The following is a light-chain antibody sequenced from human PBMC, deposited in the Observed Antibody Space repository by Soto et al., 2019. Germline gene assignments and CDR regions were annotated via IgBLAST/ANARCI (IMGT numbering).Light chain of an antibody. Sequence: DIQMTQSPSSLSASVGDRVTITCRASQTISVYLNWYQQKPGKAPNLLIYTASTLQSGVPSRFTGSGSGTDFTLTINSLQPEDFATYYCQQSFSSPYTFGQGTKLEIK. CDR2: TAS. J-gene: IGKJ2*01. CDR3: QQSFSSPYT. V-gene: IGKV1-39*01. CDR1: QTISVY.